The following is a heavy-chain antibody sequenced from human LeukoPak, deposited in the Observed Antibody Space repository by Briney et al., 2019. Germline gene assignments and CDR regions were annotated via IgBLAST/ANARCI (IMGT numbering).Heavy chain of an antibody. CDR1: GFTFSSYA. Sequence: AGGSLRLSCAASGFTFSSYAMHWVRQAPGKGLEWVAVISYDGSNKYYADSVKGRFTISRDNSKNTLYLQMNSLRAEDTAVYYCAREFRGYFDYWGQGTLVTVSS. CDR3: AREFRGYFDY. CDR2: ISYDGSNK. V-gene: IGHV3-30-3*01. J-gene: IGHJ4*02.